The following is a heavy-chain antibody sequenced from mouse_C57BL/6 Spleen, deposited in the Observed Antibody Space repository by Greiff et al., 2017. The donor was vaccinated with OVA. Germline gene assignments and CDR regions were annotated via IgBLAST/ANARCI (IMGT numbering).Heavy chain of an antibody. CDR3: ARYKAYKHYAMDY. CDR2: IRNKANGYTT. D-gene: IGHD1-3*01. J-gene: IGHJ4*01. CDR1: GFTFTDYY. Sequence: EVQLVESGGGLVQPGGSLSLSCAASGFTFTDYYMSWVRQPPGKALEWLGFIRNKANGYTTEYSASVKGRFTISRDNSQSILYLQMNALRAEDSATYYGARYKAYKHYAMDYWGQGTSVTVSS. V-gene: IGHV7-3*01.